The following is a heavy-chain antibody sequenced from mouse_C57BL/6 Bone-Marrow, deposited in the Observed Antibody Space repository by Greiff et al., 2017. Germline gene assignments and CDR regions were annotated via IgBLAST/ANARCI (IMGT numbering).Heavy chain of an antibody. V-gene: IGHV5-4*01. CDR1: GFTFSSYA. CDR3: ARDWDGYYGFYFDY. D-gene: IGHD2-3*01. J-gene: IGHJ2*01. Sequence: VKLVESGGGLVKPGGSLKLSCAASGFTFSSYAMSWVRQTPEKRLEWVATISDGGSYTYYPDNVKGRFTISRDNAKNNLYLQMSHLKSEDTAMYYCARDWDGYYGFYFDYWGQGTTLTVSS. CDR2: ISDGGSYT.